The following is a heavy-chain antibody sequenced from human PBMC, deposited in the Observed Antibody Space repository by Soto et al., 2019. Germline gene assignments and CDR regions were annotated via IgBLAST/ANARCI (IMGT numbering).Heavy chain of an antibody. CDR2: INHSGST. D-gene: IGHD3-22*01. CDR1: GGSFSGYY. CDR3: VRQHRPFNYYDSSGYYTRWFDP. Sequence: SETLSLTCAVYGGSFSGYYWSWIRQPPGKGLEWIGEINHSGSTNYNPSLKSRVTISVDTSKNQFSLKLSSVTAADTAVYYCVRQHRPFNYYDSSGYYTRWFDPWGQGTLVTVSS. V-gene: IGHV4-34*01. J-gene: IGHJ5*02.